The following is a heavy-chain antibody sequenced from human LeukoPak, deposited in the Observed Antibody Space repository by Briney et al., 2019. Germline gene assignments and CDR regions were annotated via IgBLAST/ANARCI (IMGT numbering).Heavy chain of an antibody. CDR3: ARGLRDIVVVPAAIAPHYYYMDV. CDR1: GGTFSNNHA. J-gene: IGHJ6*03. Sequence: ASVKVSCKASGGTFSNNHAITWVRQAPGQGLEWVGGIIAAFGSGKYAQKFQGRVSITTDESTSTAYMELSSLRSEDTAVYYCARGLRDIVVVPAAIAPHYYYMDVWGKGTTVTVSS. D-gene: IGHD2-2*02. CDR2: IIAAFGSG. V-gene: IGHV1-69*05.